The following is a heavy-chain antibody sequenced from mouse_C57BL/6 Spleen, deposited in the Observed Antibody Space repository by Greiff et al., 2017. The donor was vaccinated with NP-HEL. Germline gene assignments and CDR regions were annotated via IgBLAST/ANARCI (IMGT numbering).Heavy chain of an antibody. Sequence: EVQLVESGGDLVKPGGSLKLSCAASGFTFSSYGMSWVRQTPDKRLEWVATISSGGSYTYYLDSVKGRFTISRDNAKNTLYLQMSSLKSEDTAMYYCARQVTTVVFDYWGQGTTLTVSS. D-gene: IGHD1-1*01. J-gene: IGHJ2*01. CDR3: ARQVTTVVFDY. CDR2: ISSGGSYT. CDR1: GFTFSSYG. V-gene: IGHV5-6*01.